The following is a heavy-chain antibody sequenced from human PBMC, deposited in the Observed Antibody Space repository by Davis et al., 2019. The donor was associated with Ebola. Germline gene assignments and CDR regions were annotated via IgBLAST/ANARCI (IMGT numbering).Heavy chain of an antibody. CDR3: ARDFGLAAAGTAFDY. V-gene: IGHV3-21*01. Sequence: GGSLRLSCAASGFTFSTYTMTWVRQGPGKGLEWVSSISISSAFIYYADSVKGRFTVSRDNAKNSLSLQMNSLRAEDTAVYYCARDFGLAAAGTAFDYWGQGTLVTVSS. D-gene: IGHD6-25*01. CDR1: GFTFSTYT. CDR2: ISISSAFI. J-gene: IGHJ4*02.